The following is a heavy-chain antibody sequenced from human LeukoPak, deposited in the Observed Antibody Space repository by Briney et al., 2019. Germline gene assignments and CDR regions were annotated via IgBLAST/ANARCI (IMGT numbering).Heavy chain of an antibody. CDR3: ARSSLAVYFDY. CDR2: VFTRGTT. D-gene: IGHD6-19*01. CDR1: GFSLSTSGM. V-gene: IGHV4-61*02. Sequence: SGPALVKPTQTLTLTCTFSGFSLSTSGMCVSWIRQPAGKRLEWLGHVFTRGTTNYNASLEGRLTISLDTARNQFSLYLSSVTAADTAMYFCARSSLAVYFDYWGQGTLVTASS. J-gene: IGHJ4*02.